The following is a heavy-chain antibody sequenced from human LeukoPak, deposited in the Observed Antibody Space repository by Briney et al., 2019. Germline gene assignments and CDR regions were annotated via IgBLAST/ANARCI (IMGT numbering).Heavy chain of an antibody. D-gene: IGHD3-16*02. J-gene: IGHJ4*02. CDR2: IYSGGST. Sequence: GGSLRLSCAASGFTVSSNYMSWVRQAPGKGLEWVSVIYSGGSTYYADSVKGRFTISRDNSKNTLYLQMNSLRAEDTAVYYCAKNVRYPPVDYWGQGTLVTVSS. CDR1: GFTVSSNY. V-gene: IGHV3-53*01. CDR3: AKNVRYPPVDY.